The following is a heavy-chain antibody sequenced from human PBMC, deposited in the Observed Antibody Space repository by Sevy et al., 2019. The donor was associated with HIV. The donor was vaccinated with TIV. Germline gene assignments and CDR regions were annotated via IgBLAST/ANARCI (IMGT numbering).Heavy chain of an antibody. CDR2: MNPNSGNT. Sequence: ASVKVSCKASGYTFTSHDINWVRQATGQGLEWMGWMNPNSGNTGYAQKFQGRVTMTRNTSISTAYMELSSLRSEDTAVYYCAAGIVVVTAHRAFDIWGQGTMVTVSS. J-gene: IGHJ3*02. D-gene: IGHD2-21*02. V-gene: IGHV1-8*01. CDR3: AAGIVVVTAHRAFDI. CDR1: GYTFTSHD.